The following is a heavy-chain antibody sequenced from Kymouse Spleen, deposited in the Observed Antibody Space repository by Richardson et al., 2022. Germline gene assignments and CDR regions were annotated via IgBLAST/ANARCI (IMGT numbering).Heavy chain of an antibody. V-gene: IGHV3-15*01. CDR2: IKSKTDGGTT. D-gene: IGHD6-6*01. J-gene: IGHJ6*02. CDR1: GFTFSNAW. Sequence: EVQLVESGGGLVKPGGSLRLSCAASGFTFSNAWMSWVRQAPGKGLEWVGRIKSKTDGGTTDYAAPVKGRFTISRDDSKNTLYLQMNSLKTEDTAVYYCTTDSSSSRSYYYYYGMDVWGQGTTVTVSS. CDR3: TTDSSSSRSYYYYYGMDV.